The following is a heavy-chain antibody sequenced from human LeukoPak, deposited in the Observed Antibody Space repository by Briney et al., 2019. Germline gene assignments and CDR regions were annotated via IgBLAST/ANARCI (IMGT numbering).Heavy chain of an antibody. CDR2: IYYSGST. D-gene: IGHD2-2*01. CDR1: GGSISSGGYY. V-gene: IGHV4-31*03. J-gene: IGHJ4*02. Sequence: SETLSLTCTVSGGSISSGGYYWSWIRQHPGKGLEWIGYIYYSGSTYYNPSLKSRVTISVDTSKIQFSLKLSSVTAADTAVYYCARVPKGYQLLPMFYFDYWGQGTLVTVSS. CDR3: ARVPKGYQLLPMFYFDY.